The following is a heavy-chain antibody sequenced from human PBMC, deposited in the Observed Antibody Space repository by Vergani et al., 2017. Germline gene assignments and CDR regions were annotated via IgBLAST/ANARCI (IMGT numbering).Heavy chain of an antibody. Sequence: QVQLVQSGSELKKPGASVKLSCKASGYTFTRYALSWVRQAPEQGLEWVGVISPDGFSTFYAQKFQGRVTITRDTSTSTVYVEVTSLRSDDTAVYYCAREPPLTGFFDYWGQGTLVTVSS. J-gene: IGHJ4*02. V-gene: IGHV1-46*03. D-gene: IGHD3-9*01. CDR1: GYTFTRYA. CDR2: ISPDGFST. CDR3: AREPPLTGFFDY.